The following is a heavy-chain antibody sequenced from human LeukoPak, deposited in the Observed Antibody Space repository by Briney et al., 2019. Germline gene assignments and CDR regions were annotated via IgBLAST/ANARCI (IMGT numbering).Heavy chain of an antibody. D-gene: IGHD6-19*01. CDR3: ASFGSGWSEFYFDY. Sequence: GGSLRLSCAASGFTFSSYSMNWVRQAPGKGLEWVSSISSSSSYIYYADSVKGRFTISRDNAKNSLYLQMNGLRAEDTAVYYCASFGSGWSEFYFDYWGQGTLVTVSS. CDR1: GFTFSSYS. J-gene: IGHJ4*02. CDR2: ISSSSSYI. V-gene: IGHV3-21*01.